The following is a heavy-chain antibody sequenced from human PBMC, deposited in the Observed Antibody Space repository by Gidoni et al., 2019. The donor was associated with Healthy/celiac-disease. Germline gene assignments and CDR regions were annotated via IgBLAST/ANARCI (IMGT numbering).Heavy chain of an antibody. CDR3: ARDHRVYGYDFWSGDHYYFDY. D-gene: IGHD3-3*01. Sequence: EVQLVESGGGLVQPGGSLRLSCAASGFTFSSYSMNWVRQAPGKGLEWVSYISSSSSTIYYADSVKSRFTISRDNAKNSLYLQMNSLRDEDTAVYYCARDHRVYGYDFWSGDHYYFDYWGQGTLVTVSS. CDR1: GFTFSSYS. V-gene: IGHV3-48*02. CDR2: ISSSSSTI. J-gene: IGHJ4*02.